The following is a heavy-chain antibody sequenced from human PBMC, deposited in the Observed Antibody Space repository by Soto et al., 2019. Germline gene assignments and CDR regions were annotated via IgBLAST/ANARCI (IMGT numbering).Heavy chain of an antibody. Sequence: SGPTLVNPTETLTLTCIVSDFSLTNARMGVSWIRQPAGKAPEWLAHIVSNGGESYRTSLRSRLTISKDTSKSQVVLTMSNMDPVDTATYYCAPLCALVLTCVYYFDYGGQGTQVTVSS. CDR2: IVSNGGE. J-gene: IGHJ4*02. CDR1: DFSLTNARMG. CDR3: APLCALVLTCVYYFDY. V-gene: IGHV2-26*01. D-gene: IGHD2-21*01.